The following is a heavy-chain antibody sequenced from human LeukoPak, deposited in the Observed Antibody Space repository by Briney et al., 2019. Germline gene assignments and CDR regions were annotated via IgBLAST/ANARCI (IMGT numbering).Heavy chain of an antibody. J-gene: IGHJ6*04. CDR2: ISSSGSTI. CDR1: GFTFSSYE. D-gene: IGHD3-22*01. CDR3: AELGITMIRGV. V-gene: IGHV3-48*03. Sequence: PGGSLRLSCAASGFTFSSYEMNWVRQAPGKGLEWVSYISSSGSTIYCADSVKGRFTISRDNAKNSLYLQMNSLRAEDTAVYYCAELGITMIRGVWGKGTTVTISS.